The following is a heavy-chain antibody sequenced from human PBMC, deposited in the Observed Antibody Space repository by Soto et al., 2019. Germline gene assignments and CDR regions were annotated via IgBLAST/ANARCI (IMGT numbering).Heavy chain of an antibody. CDR2: ISYDGSNK. J-gene: IGHJ4*02. CDR3: ARARGYYDSSGLPGY. V-gene: IGHV3-30-3*01. D-gene: IGHD3-22*01. Sequence: QVQLVESGGGVVQPGRSLRLSCAASGFTFSSYAMHWVRQAPGKGLEWVAVISYDGSNKYYADSVKGRFTISRDNSKNTLYLQMNSLRAEDTAVYYCARARGYYDSSGLPGYWGQGTLVTVSS. CDR1: GFTFSSYA.